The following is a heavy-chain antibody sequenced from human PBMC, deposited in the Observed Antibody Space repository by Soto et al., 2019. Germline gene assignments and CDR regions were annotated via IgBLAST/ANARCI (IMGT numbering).Heavy chain of an antibody. CDR1: GGTFSSYA. CDR3: ASAHLAARGWFDP. D-gene: IGHD6-13*01. J-gene: IGHJ5*02. Sequence: ASVKVSCKASGGTFSSYAMSWVRQAAGQGLEWMGGIIPIFGTANYAQKFQGRVTITADKSTSTAYMELSSLRSEDTAVYYCASAHLAARGWFDPSGQGPLVTVSS. CDR2: IIPIFGTA. V-gene: IGHV1-69*06.